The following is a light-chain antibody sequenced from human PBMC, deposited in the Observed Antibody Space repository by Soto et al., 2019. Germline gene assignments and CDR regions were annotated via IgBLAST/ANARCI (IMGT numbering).Light chain of an antibody. J-gene: IGLJ2*01. Sequence: QAVVTQPPSASGSPGQSVTISCTGTSSDVGGYNYVSWYQQYPGKAPKLLIYEVSERPSGVPDRFSGSKSGNTASLTVSGLQAEDEADYYCSSYGGSNNLIFGGGTKLTVL. CDR3: SSYGGSNNLI. CDR2: EVS. V-gene: IGLV2-8*01. CDR1: SSDVGGYNY.